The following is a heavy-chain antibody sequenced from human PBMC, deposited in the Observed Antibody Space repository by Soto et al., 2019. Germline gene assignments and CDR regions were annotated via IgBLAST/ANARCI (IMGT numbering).Heavy chain of an antibody. CDR3: ARGSTEGIAALPPF. V-gene: IGHV3-11*01. Sequence: PGGSLRLSCAASGFTFSDYYMSWIRQAPGKGLEWVSYISSSGSTIYYADSVKGRFTISRDNAKNSLYLQMNSLRAEDTAVYYCARGSTEGIAALPPFWGQGTMVTVSS. J-gene: IGHJ3*01. CDR1: GFTFSDYY. CDR2: ISSSGSTI. D-gene: IGHD6-13*01.